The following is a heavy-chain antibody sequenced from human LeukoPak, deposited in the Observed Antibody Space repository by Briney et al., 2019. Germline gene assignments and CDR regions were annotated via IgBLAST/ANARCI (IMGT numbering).Heavy chain of an antibody. Sequence: PGGSLRLSCAASGFTFSSYAMSWVRQAPGKGLEWVSAISGSGDNPYYADSVKGRFTISRDNSKNTLYLQMNSLRAEDTAVYYCAKERGAVWWELRRAIDFWGQGTMFTVSS. CDR3: AKERGAVWWELRRAIDF. CDR2: ISGSGDNP. D-gene: IGHD1-26*01. J-gene: IGHJ3*01. CDR1: GFTFSSYA. V-gene: IGHV3-23*01.